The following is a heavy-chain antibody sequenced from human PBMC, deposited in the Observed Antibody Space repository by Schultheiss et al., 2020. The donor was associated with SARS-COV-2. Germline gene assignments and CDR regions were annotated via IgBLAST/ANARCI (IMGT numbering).Heavy chain of an antibody. Sequence: SETLSLTCTVSGGSISSYYWNWIRQHPGKGLEWIGYIYYSGSTNYNPSLKSRVTISVDTSKNQFSLKLSSVTAADTAVYYCARGPHYSGSYYGMDVWGQGTTVTVSS. CDR2: IYYSGST. J-gene: IGHJ6*02. D-gene: IGHD1-26*01. CDR3: ARGPHYSGSYYGMDV. CDR1: GGSISSYY. V-gene: IGHV4-59*01.